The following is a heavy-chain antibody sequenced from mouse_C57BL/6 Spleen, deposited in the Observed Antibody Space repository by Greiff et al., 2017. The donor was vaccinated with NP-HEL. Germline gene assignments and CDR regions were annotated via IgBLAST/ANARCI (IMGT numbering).Heavy chain of an antibody. CDR2: INPSSGYT. CDR1: GYTFTSYW. Sequence: QVQLKQSGAELAKPGASVKLSCKASGYTFTSYWMHWVKQRPGQGLEWIGYINPSSGYTKYNQKFKDKATLTEDKSSSTAYMQLSSLTYEDSAVYYCARGGYYGSSYYAMDYWGQGTSVTVSS. CDR3: ARGGYYGSSYYAMDY. V-gene: IGHV1-7*01. D-gene: IGHD1-1*01. J-gene: IGHJ4*01.